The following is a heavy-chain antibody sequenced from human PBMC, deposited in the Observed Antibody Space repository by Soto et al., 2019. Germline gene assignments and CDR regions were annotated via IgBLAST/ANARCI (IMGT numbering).Heavy chain of an antibody. D-gene: IGHD5-12*01. J-gene: IGHJ6*03. CDR3: ARGGGYDSDDYYYYYYMDV. V-gene: IGHV4-59*01. CDR2: IYYSGST. Sequence: SETLSLTCTVSGCSISSYYWSWIRQPPGKGLEWIGYIYYSGSTNYNPSLKSRVTISVDTSKNQFSLKLSSVTAADTAVYYCARGGGYDSDDYYYYYYMDVWGKGTTVTVSS. CDR1: GCSISSYY.